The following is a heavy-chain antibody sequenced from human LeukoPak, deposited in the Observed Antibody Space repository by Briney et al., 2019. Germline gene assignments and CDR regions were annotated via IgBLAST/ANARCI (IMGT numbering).Heavy chain of an antibody. CDR3: ARVPSKWSGYYSGDFRFDP. CDR1: GFTFSSYS. J-gene: IGHJ5*02. Sequence: PGGSLRLSCAASGFTFSSYSMNWVRQAPGKGLEWVSYISSSSSTIYYADSVKGRFTISRDNAKNSLYLQMNRLRDEDTAVYYCARVPSKWSGYYSGDFRFDPWGQGTLVTVSS. D-gene: IGHD3-3*01. CDR2: ISSSSSTI. V-gene: IGHV3-48*02.